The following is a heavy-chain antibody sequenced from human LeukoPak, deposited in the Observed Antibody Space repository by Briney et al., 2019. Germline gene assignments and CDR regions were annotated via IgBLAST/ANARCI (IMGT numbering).Heavy chain of an antibody. CDR1: GFTFSSYW. CDR3: AKDLREVVGATGYNWFDP. J-gene: IGHJ5*02. Sequence: GGSLRLSCAASGFTFSSYWMSWVRQAPGKGLEWVAVISYDGSNKYYADSVKGRFTISRDNSKNTLYLQMNSLRAEDTAVYYCAKDLREVVGATGYNWFDPWGQGTLVTVSS. D-gene: IGHD1-26*01. V-gene: IGHV3-30*18. CDR2: ISYDGSNK.